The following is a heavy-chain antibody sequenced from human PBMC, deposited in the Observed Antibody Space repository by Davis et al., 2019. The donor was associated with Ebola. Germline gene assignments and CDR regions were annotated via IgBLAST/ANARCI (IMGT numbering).Heavy chain of an antibody. CDR2: IYYSGST. CDR1: GGSISSYY. Sequence: PSETLSLTCTVSGGSISSYYWSWIRQPPGKGLEWIGYIYYSGSTNYNPSLKSRVTISVDTSKNQFSLKLSSVTAADTAVYYCARHEIPELYCSSTSCYTTAGRFDYWGQGTLVTVSS. D-gene: IGHD2-2*02. V-gene: IGHV4-59*08. J-gene: IGHJ4*02. CDR3: ARHEIPELYCSSTSCYTTAGRFDY.